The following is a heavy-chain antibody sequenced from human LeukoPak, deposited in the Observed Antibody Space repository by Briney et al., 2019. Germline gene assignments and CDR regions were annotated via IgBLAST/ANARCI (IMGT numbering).Heavy chain of an antibody. CDR2: ISVYNGNT. D-gene: IGHD3-10*01. CDR3: ARDLMVRGVIIINFDY. CDR1: GYTFTDYY. J-gene: IGHJ4*02. Sequence: ASVKVSCKASGYTFTDYYIHWVRQAPGQGLEWMGWISVYNGNTNYAQKLQGRVTMTTDTSTSTAYMELRSLRSDDTAVYYCARDLMVRGVIIINFDYWGQGTLVTVSS. V-gene: IGHV1-18*04.